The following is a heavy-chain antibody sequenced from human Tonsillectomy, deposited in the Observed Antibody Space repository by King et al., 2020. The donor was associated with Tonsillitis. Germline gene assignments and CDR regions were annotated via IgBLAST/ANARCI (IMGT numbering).Heavy chain of an antibody. D-gene: IGHD1-1*01. Sequence: QVQLVESGGGVVQPGRSLRLSCVVSVFTFSSYGMHWVRQAPGKGLEVVAVIWYDGSNRDYVDSVKGRFTISRDDSKNTLYLQMNSLRAEDTAVYYCARKNDWYFDLWGRGTLVTVSS. V-gene: IGHV3-33*08. CDR1: VFTFSSYG. CDR3: ARKNDWYFDL. J-gene: IGHJ2*01. CDR2: IWYDGSNR.